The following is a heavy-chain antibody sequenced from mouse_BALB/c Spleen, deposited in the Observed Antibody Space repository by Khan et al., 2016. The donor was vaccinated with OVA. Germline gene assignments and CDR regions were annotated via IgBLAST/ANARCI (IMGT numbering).Heavy chain of an antibody. J-gene: IGHJ4*01. V-gene: IGHV3-2*02. CDR2: INYSGST. D-gene: IGHD2-3*01. CDR1: GYSITSDYA. CDR3: ARDGSRYNYAMDY. Sequence: EVQLQESGPGLVNPSQSLSLTCTVTGYSITSDYAWNWIRQFPGNELEWMGYINYSGSTNYNPALKSRISITRDTSKNQFFLQLNSVTTEDTATYYCARDGSRYNYAMDYWGQGTSVTVSS.